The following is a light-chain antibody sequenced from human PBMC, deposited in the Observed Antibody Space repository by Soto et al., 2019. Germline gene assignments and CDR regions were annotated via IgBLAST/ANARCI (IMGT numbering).Light chain of an antibody. CDR1: QSISSW. J-gene: IGKJ1*01. Sequence: DIQMTQSPSTLSASVGARVTITCRASQSISSWLAWYQQKPGKAPKLLIYDASSLESGVPSRFSGSGSGTEFTLTISSLQPDDFATYYCQQYNSYPWTFGQGTRV. V-gene: IGKV1-5*01. CDR2: DAS. CDR3: QQYNSYPWT.